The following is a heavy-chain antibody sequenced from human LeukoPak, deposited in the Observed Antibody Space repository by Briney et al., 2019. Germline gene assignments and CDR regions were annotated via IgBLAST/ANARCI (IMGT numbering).Heavy chain of an antibody. V-gene: IGHV3-30*03. CDR2: ISYDGTNK. CDR3: ARDKYGDQYYFDY. CDR1: GFTFSHYA. J-gene: IGHJ4*02. D-gene: IGHD4-17*01. Sequence: GGSLILSCAASGFTFSHYAMHWVRQAPGKGLDWVAVISYDGTNKYYADSVKGRFTISRDNSKNTLSLQMNSLRAEDTAVYYCARDKYGDQYYFDYWGQGTLVTVSS.